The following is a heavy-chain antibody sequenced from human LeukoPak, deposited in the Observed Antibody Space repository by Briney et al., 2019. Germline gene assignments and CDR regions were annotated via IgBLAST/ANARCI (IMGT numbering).Heavy chain of an antibody. Sequence: ASVKVSCKASGYTFTSYDINWMRQATGQGLEWMGWMSPNSGNTGYAQKFQGRVTITRNTSISTAYMELSSLRSEDTAVYYCARARVVPAAMYNWFDPWGQGTLVTVSS. CDR3: ARARVVPAAMYNWFDP. CDR1: GYTFTSYD. D-gene: IGHD2-2*01. J-gene: IGHJ5*02. CDR2: MSPNSGNT. V-gene: IGHV1-8*01.